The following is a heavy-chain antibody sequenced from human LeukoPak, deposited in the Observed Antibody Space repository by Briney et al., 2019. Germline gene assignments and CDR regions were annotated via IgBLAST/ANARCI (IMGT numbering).Heavy chain of an antibody. CDR3: TRHRYGDSGGDFDY. V-gene: IGHV3-30*04. CDR2: ISYDGSNK. J-gene: IGHJ4*02. CDR1: GFTFSSYA. D-gene: IGHD2-21*02. Sequence: PGRSLRLSCAASGFTFSSYAMHWVRQAPGKGLEWVAVISYDGSNKYYADSVKGRFTISRDNSKNTLYLQMNSLKTEDTAVYYCTRHRYGDSGGDFDYWGQGTLVTVSS.